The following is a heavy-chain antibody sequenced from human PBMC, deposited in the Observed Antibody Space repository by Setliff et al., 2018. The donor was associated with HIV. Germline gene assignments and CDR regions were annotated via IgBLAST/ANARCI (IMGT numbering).Heavy chain of an antibody. Sequence: SETLSLTCNVSGVSISSHYWSWIRQPPGKGLEWIGYIYHAGNTNYDPSLKSRVTISVDTSKNQFSLKLSSVTAADTAVYYCARVQKSGSSRWFDPWGQGTLVTVSS. D-gene: IGHD3-22*01. CDR3: ARVQKSGSSRWFDP. V-gene: IGHV4-59*11. CDR2: IYHAGNT. J-gene: IGHJ5*02. CDR1: GVSISSHY.